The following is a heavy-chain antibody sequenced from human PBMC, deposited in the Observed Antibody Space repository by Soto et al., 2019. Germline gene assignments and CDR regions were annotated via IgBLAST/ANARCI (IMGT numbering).Heavy chain of an antibody. V-gene: IGHV1-18*01. CDR1: GYTFTNYG. Sequence: ASVKVSCKSSGYTFTNYGISCVRQAPGQGLEWMGWINTYNGNTNHAQKLQGRVTMTTDTSTSTAYMELRSLRSDDTAVYYCARDLVVVAQRYNWFDPWGQGTLVTVSS. J-gene: IGHJ5*02. D-gene: IGHD2-15*01. CDR2: INTYNGNT. CDR3: ARDLVVVAQRYNWFDP.